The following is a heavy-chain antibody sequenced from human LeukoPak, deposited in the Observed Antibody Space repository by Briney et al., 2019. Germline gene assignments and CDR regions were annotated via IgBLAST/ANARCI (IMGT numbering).Heavy chain of an antibody. J-gene: IGHJ4*02. D-gene: IGHD3-9*01. V-gene: IGHV1-18*01. Sequence: ASVKVSCKASGYTFTNYGISWVRQAPGQGLEWMGWISGYNGNTNYAQNLQGRVTMTTDTSTNTAYMELRSLRSDDTAVYYCTKGSYDFLTGYYAIFDYWGQGTLVTVSS. CDR2: ISGYNGNT. CDR1: GYTFTNYG. CDR3: TKGSYDFLTGYYAIFDY.